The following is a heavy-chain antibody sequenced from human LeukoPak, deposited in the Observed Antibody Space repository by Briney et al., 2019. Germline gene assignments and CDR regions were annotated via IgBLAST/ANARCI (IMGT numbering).Heavy chain of an antibody. CDR3: TTSGTPFEY. Sequence: PGGSLRLSCAASGFTFNKAWMSWVRLAPGKGLEWVGRIKNKGDGGTTDYAAPVKGRFTVSRDDSKSTLYLQMNSLKTEDTAVYYCTTSGTPFEYWGQGTLVTVSS. J-gene: IGHJ4*02. V-gene: IGHV3-15*01. D-gene: IGHD3-10*01. CDR1: GFTFNKAW. CDR2: IKNKGDGGTT.